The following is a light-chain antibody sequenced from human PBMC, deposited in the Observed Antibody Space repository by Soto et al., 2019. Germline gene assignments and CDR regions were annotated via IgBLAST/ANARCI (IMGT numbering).Light chain of an antibody. CDR2: YKSDSDK. V-gene: IGLV5-45*02. CDR3: MIWYSTAVV. CDR1: SGINVGTSW. J-gene: IGLJ2*01. Sequence: QLVLTQPSSLSASPGASASLTRTFRSGINVGTSWIYWYQQKPGSPPQFLLRYKSDSDKQQGSGVPSRFSGSKDVSANAGILLISGLQSEDEADYYCMIWYSTAVVFGRGTKVTVL.